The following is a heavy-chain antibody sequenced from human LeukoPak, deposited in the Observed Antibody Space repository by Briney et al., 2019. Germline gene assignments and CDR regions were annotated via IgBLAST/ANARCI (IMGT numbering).Heavy chain of an antibody. CDR2: IIPIFGTA. CDR1: GGTFSSYA. D-gene: IGHD5-18*01. CDR3: ARGRIQLFNWFDP. Sequence: SVKVSCKASGGTFSSYAISWVRQAPGQGLEWMGGIIPIFGTANYAQKFQDRVTITTDESTSTAYMELSSLRSEDTAVYYCARGRIQLFNWFDPWGQGTLVTVSS. J-gene: IGHJ5*02. V-gene: IGHV1-69*05.